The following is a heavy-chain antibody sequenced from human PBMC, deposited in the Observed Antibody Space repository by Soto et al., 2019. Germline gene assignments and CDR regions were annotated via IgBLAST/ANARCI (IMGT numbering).Heavy chain of an antibody. CDR3: ARGILV. CDR1: GGSINSGGYC. V-gene: IGHV4-31*03. D-gene: IGHD5-18*01. CDR2: TSYGGST. J-gene: IGHJ4*02. Sequence: QVQLQESGPGLVKPSQTLSLPCTVSGGSINSGGYCWSWIRQHPGKGLDWIGCTSYGGSTSYNPSLKSRVTISVDTSKNQFALKLTSVTAADTAVYCCARGILVWGQGALITVSS.